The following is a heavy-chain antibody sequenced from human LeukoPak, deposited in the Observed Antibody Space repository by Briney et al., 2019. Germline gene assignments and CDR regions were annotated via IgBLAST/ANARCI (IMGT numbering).Heavy chain of an antibody. J-gene: IGHJ4*02. Sequence: ASVKVSCKASGYLFINYGITWLRQAPRKELECMGWISPYSGNTDYAQKLQGRVTMTTDRSTTTAYMELRSLGFDDTAVYYCARTSGVSVAGSPYYFDFWGQGTLITVSS. V-gene: IGHV1-18*01. CDR2: ISPYSGNT. CDR1: GYLFINYG. CDR3: ARTSGVSVAGSPYYFDF. D-gene: IGHD6-13*01.